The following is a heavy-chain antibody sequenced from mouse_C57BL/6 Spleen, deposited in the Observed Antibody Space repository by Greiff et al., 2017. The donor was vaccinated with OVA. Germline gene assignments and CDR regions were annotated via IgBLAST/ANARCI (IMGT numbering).Heavy chain of an antibody. CDR3: ARKDYGSDYYAMDY. J-gene: IGHJ4*01. D-gene: IGHD1-1*01. CDR1: GYTFTSYW. V-gene: IGHV1-55*01. CDR2: IYPGSGST. Sequence: VQLQQPGAELVKPGASVKMSCKASGYTFTSYWITWVKQRPGQGLEWIGDIYPGSGSTNYNEKFKSKATLTVDTSSSTAYMQLSSLTSEDSAVYYCARKDYGSDYYAMDYWGQGTSVTVSS.